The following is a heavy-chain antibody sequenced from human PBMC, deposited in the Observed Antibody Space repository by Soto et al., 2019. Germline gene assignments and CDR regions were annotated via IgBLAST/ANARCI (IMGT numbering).Heavy chain of an antibody. CDR3: ARVATELRYFDWLLAHDAFDI. J-gene: IGHJ3*02. CDR2: ISAYNGNT. D-gene: IGHD3-9*01. CDR1: GYTFTSYG. Sequence: ASVKVSCKASGYTFTSYGISWVRQAPGQGLEWMGWISAYNGNTNYAQKLQGRVTMTTDTSTSTAYMELRSLRSDDTAVYYCARVATELRYFDWLLAHDAFDIWGQGTMVTVSS. V-gene: IGHV1-18*01.